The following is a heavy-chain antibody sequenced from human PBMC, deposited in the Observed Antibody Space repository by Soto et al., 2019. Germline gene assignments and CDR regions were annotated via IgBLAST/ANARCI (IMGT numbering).Heavy chain of an antibody. D-gene: IGHD5-12*01. Sequence: ASVKVSCKASGYTFTRSGISWVRQAPGQGLEWMGWISAYNGNTNYAQKLQGRVTMTTDTSTSTAYMELRSLRSDDTAVYYCARDQRGGYDQDFDYWGQGTLVTVSS. CDR1: GYTFTRSG. CDR2: ISAYNGNT. V-gene: IGHV1-18*01. CDR3: ARDQRGGYDQDFDY. J-gene: IGHJ4*02.